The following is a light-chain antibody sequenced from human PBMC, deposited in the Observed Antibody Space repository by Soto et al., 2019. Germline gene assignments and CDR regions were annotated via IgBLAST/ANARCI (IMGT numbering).Light chain of an antibody. Sequence: QSVLTQPASVSGSPGQSITISCTGTSSDIGGYNSVSWYQQHPGKAPKLVIYAVSNRPSGVSNRFSGSKSGNTASLTISGLQAEDETDYYCFSYTSSGTYVFGTGTKV. CDR3: FSYTSSGTYV. J-gene: IGLJ1*01. V-gene: IGLV2-14*01. CDR2: AVS. CDR1: SSDIGGYNS.